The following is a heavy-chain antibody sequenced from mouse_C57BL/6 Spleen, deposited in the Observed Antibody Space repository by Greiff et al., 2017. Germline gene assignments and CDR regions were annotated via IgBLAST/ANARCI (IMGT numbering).Heavy chain of an antibody. D-gene: IGHD1-1*01. Sequence: QVQLQQPGAELVKPGASVKLSCKASGYTFTSYWMQWVKQRPGQGLEWIGEIDPSDSYTNYNQKFKGKATLTVDTSSSTAYMQLSSLTSEDSAVYYCARRDYYYGRSPFAYWGQGTLVTVSA. J-gene: IGHJ3*01. CDR1: GYTFTSYW. CDR3: ARRDYYYGRSPFAY. V-gene: IGHV1-50*01. CDR2: IDPSDSYT.